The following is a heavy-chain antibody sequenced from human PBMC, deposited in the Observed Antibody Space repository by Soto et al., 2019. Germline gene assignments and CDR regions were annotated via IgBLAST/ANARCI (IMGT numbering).Heavy chain of an antibody. J-gene: IGHJ6*03. D-gene: IGHD2-2*03. V-gene: IGHV5-51*01. Sequence: PGESLKISCKGSGYNFNNYWIGWVRQMPRKGLEWMGIIYPGDSDSRYSPSFQGQVTFSADKSISTAYLQWSSLKASDTAMYYCARLGGYCDLTTCYGDYYYYYMDLWGKGTTVTVSS. CDR1: GYNFNNYW. CDR2: IYPGDSDS. CDR3: ARLGGYCDLTTCYGDYYYYYMDL.